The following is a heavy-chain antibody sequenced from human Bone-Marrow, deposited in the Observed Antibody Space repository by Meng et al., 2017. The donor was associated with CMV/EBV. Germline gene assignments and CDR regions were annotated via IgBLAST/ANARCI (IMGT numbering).Heavy chain of an antibody. V-gene: IGHV1-69*10. Sequence: SVKVSCKASGGTFSSYAISWVRQAPGQGLEWMGGIIPILGIANYAQKCQGRVTINADKSTSKAYMELSSLRSEDTAVYYCARGDVVVPAAILGMDYYYYYGMDVWGQGTTVTVSS. CDR1: GGTFSSYA. CDR3: ARGDVVVPAAILGMDYYYYYGMDV. CDR2: IIPILGIA. J-gene: IGHJ6*02. D-gene: IGHD2-2*02.